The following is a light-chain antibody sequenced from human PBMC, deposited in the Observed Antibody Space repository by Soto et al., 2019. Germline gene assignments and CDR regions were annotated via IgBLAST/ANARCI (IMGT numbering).Light chain of an antibody. CDR1: QDISNS. CDR3: QHYDNLPRYT. Sequence: DIQMTQSPSSLSTSVGERVTITCQASQDISNSLNGYQQKPGKAPNLLIYEASKLQTGVPSRFSGGGSGTHFTFTISNLQPEDIATYYCQHYDNLPRYTFGLGTKLEIK. CDR2: EAS. V-gene: IGKV1-33*01. J-gene: IGKJ2*01.